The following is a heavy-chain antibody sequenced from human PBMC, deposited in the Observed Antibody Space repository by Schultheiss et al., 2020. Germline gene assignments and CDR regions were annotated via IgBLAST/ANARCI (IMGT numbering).Heavy chain of an antibody. CDR1: GFTVSSNY. J-gene: IGHJ6*02. CDR2: ISYDGSNK. D-gene: IGHD3-10*01. V-gene: IGHV3-30*18. CDR3: AKAYYYGSGSYFYYYYGMDV. Sequence: GGSLRLSCAASGFTVSSNYMSWVRQAPGKGLEWVAVISYDGSNKYYADSVKGRFTISRDNSKNTLYLQMNSLRAEDTAVYYCAKAYYYGSGSYFYYYYGMDVWGQGTTVTVSS.